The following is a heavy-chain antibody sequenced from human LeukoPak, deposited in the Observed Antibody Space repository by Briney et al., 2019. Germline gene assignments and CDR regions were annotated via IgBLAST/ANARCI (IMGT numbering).Heavy chain of an antibody. CDR1: GYTVTSYD. CDR2: LNPNSGNT. V-gene: IGHV1-8*01. Sequence: GASVKLSCKASGYTVTSYDINWVRQATGKGLEWMGCLNPNSGNTDYAQKFQDRVTMTRDTSISTAYMELSRLRSDDTAVYYCARNPDEHWLDESENWYFDLWGSGTLVTVSS. CDR3: ARNPDEHWLDESENWYFDL. D-gene: IGHD6-19*01. J-gene: IGHJ2*01.